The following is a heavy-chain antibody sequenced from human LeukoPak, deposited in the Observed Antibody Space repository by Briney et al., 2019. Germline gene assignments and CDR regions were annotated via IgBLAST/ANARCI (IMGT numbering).Heavy chain of an antibody. CDR3: ARDPMGYCSSTSCYGYYYYMDV. Sequence: GGSLRLSCAASGFTFSSYGMHWVRQAPGKGLEWVAFIRYDGSNKYYADSVKGRFTISRDNAKNSLYLQMNSLRAEDTAVYYCARDPMGYCSSTSCYGYYYYMDVWGKGTTVTISS. V-gene: IGHV3-30*02. CDR1: GFTFSSYG. CDR2: IRYDGSNK. D-gene: IGHD2-2*01. J-gene: IGHJ6*03.